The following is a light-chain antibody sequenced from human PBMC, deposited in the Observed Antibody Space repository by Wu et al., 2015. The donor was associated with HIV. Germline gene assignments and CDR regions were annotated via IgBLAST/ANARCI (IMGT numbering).Light chain of an antibody. CDR1: QSVSSSY. V-gene: IGKV3-20*01. Sequence: EIVLTQSPGTLSLSPGERATLSCRASQSVSSSYLAWYQQKPGQAPRLLIYGASSRATGIPDRFSGSGSGTDFTLTISRLEPEDFAVYYCQQYGSSLFTFGLGPKWIS. J-gene: IGKJ3*01. CDR3: QQYGSSLFT. CDR2: GAS.